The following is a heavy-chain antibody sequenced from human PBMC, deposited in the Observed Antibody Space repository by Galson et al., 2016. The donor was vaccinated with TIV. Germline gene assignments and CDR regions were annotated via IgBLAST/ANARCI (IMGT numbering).Heavy chain of an antibody. V-gene: IGHV5-51*03. D-gene: IGHD2-21*01. J-gene: IGHJ4*02. CDR1: GYTFSTYW. CDR3: ASFSFQHNRDCYFHF. CDR2: IYPDDSDV. Sequence: QSGAEVKKPGESLKISCQASGYTFSTYWIGWVRQMPGKGLEWMGIIYPDDSDVRYSPSFRGQVTISADKSLKTAYLQWRSLRASDTGIYYCASFSFQHNRDCYFHFWGQATRLIVTS.